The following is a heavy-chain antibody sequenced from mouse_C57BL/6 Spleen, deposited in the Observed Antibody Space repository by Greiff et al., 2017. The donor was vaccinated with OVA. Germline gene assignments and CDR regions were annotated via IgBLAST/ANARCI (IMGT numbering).Heavy chain of an antibody. CDR1: GYAFSSYW. J-gene: IGHJ2*01. CDR3: ARWSYGDYFDY. V-gene: IGHV1-80*01. Sequence: QVHVKQSGAELVKPGASVKISCKASGYAFSSYWMNWVKQRPGKGLEWIGQIYPGDGDTNYNGKFKGKATLTADKSSSTAYMQLSILTSEDSAVYYCARWSYGDYFDYWGQGTTLTVSS. CDR2: IYPGDGDT. D-gene: IGHD1-1*01.